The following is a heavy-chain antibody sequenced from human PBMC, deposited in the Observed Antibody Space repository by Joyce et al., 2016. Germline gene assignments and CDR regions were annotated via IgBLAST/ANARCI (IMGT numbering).Heavy chain of an antibody. CDR2: IYNSATP. D-gene: IGHD3-10*01. CDR1: GDSFRGTSYY. V-gene: IGHV4-61*01. Sequence: HLQESGPGLIKPSETLSLTCTISGDSFRGTSYYWSWIRKSPGKGLEWLGFIYNSATPRYNPSLGGRVSISLGAAKNQFSLRLTSVTSADTAVYYCATSLPSRVGGFQFFGMDVWGQGTTVIVS. J-gene: IGHJ6*02. CDR3: ATSLPSRVGGFQFFGMDV.